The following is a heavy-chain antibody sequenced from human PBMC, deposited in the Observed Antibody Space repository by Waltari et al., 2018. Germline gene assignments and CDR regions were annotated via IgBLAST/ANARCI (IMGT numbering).Heavy chain of an antibody. Sequence: EVQLVESGGGLVKPGGSLRLSCAASGFTFSSYSMNWVRQAPGKGLEGVASISSSRSYIYYADSVKGRFTISRDNAKNSLYLQMNSLRAEDTAVYYCARGGSTPGKYGMDVWGQGTTVTVSS. CDR3: ARGGSTPGKYGMDV. CDR1: GFTFSSYS. V-gene: IGHV3-21*01. D-gene: IGHD2-15*01. J-gene: IGHJ6*02. CDR2: ISSSRSYI.